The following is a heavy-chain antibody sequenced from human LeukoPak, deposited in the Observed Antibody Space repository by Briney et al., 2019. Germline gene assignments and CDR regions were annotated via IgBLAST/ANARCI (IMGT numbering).Heavy chain of an antibody. CDR2: IYYSGST. Sequence: SETLSLTCTVSGGSISSSSYYWGWIRQPPGKGLEWIGSIYYSGSTYYNPSLKSRVTISVDTSKNQFSLKLSSVTAADTAVYYCARAVGRSSGWHYYYYYYMDVWGKGTTVTISS. CDR3: ARAVGRSSGWHYYYYYYMDV. D-gene: IGHD6-19*01. J-gene: IGHJ6*03. CDR1: GGSISSSSYY. V-gene: IGHV4-39*07.